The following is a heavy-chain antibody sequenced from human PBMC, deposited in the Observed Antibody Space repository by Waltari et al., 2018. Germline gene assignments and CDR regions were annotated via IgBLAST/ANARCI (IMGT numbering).Heavy chain of an antibody. CDR2: IIWNSGSI. CDR3: AKDWGSGTYYFDY. Sequence: EVQLVESGGGLVQPGRYLRLSCAASGFTFDDYAMHWVRQAPGKGLEWVSGIIWNSGSIGYADSVKGRFTISRDNAKNSLYLQMNSLRAEDTALYYCAKDWGSGTYYFDYWGQGTLVTVSS. V-gene: IGHV3-9*01. CDR1: GFTFDDYA. D-gene: IGHD6-19*01. J-gene: IGHJ4*02.